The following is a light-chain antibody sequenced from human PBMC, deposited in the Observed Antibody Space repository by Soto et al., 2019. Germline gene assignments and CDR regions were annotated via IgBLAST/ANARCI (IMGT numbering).Light chain of an antibody. J-gene: IGKJ3*01. Sequence: DIQMTQSPSSLSASVGDRVTITCRASQSISSHLNWYQQKPGKAPQLLIYEASSLQGGVPSRFSGSGSGTDFTLTISRLQADVFAIYYCQQRYSMPLTFGPG. V-gene: IGKV1-39*01. CDR1: QSISSH. CDR2: EAS. CDR3: QQRYSMPLT.